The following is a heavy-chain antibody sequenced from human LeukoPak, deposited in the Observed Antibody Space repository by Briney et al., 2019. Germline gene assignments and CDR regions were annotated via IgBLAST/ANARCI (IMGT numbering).Heavy chain of an antibody. Sequence: PSETLSLTCAVYGGSFSGYYWSWIRQPPGKGLEWIGEINHSGSTNYNPSLKSRVTISVDTSKNQFSLKLSSVTAADTAVYYCASLSSGYDYYYYYCMDVWGKGTTVTVSS. D-gene: IGHD5-12*01. J-gene: IGHJ6*03. CDR2: INHSGST. V-gene: IGHV4-34*01. CDR1: GGSFSGYY. CDR3: ASLSSGYDYYYYYCMDV.